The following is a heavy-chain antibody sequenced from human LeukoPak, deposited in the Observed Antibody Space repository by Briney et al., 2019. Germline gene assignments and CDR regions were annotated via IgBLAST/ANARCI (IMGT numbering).Heavy chain of an antibody. CDR3: ASSSRAGHY. Sequence: TSETLSLTCTVSGDSISSYFWSWIRQPPGKGLEWIGYIYYTGSTSYNPSLKRRVTISLDTSKNQFSLKLSSVTAADTAVYYCASSSRAGHYWGQGTLVTVSS. CDR2: IYYTGST. J-gene: IGHJ4*02. V-gene: IGHV4-59*01. CDR1: GDSISSYF.